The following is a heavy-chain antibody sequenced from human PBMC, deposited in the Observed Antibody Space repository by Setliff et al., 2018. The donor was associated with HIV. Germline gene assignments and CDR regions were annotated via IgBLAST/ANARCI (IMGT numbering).Heavy chain of an antibody. V-gene: IGHV1-46*01. Sequence: GASVKVSCKASGYTFTSYYMHWVRQVPGQGLEWMGIINPSGGSTSYAQKFQGRVTITRDTSASTAYMELSSLRSEDTAVYYCARAYSSSWYGTGYYFDYWGQGTLVTVSS. J-gene: IGHJ4*02. D-gene: IGHD6-13*01. CDR1: GYTFTSYY. CDR2: INPSGGST. CDR3: ARAYSSSWYGTGYYFDY.